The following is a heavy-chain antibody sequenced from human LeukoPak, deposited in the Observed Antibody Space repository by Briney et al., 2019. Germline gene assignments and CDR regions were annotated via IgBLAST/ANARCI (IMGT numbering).Heavy chain of an antibody. V-gene: IGHV4-59*01. Sequence: SETLSLTCTVSGGSISSYYWSWIRQPPGKGLEWIGYIYYSGSTNYNPSPKSRVTISVDTSKNQFSPKLSSVTAADTAVYYCARDRNNWGFDYWGQGTLVTVSS. CDR1: GGSISSYY. CDR2: IYYSGST. D-gene: IGHD1-1*01. J-gene: IGHJ4*02. CDR3: ARDRNNWGFDY.